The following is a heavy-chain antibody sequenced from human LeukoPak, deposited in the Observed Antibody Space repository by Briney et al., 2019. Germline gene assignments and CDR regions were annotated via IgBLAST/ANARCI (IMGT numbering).Heavy chain of an antibody. Sequence: PSETLSLTCTVSSGSMSSHHCSWIRQSPGKGLEWIGHIDYSGSTNYNPSLKSRVTISVDTSKNQFSLKLSSVTAADTAVYYCAREPKSGYYPTRDWYFDLWAVAPWPLSPQ. CDR3: AREPKSGYYPTRDWYFDL. CDR1: SGSMSSHH. CDR2: IDYSGST. J-gene: IGHJ2*01. D-gene: IGHD3-22*01. V-gene: IGHV4-59*11.